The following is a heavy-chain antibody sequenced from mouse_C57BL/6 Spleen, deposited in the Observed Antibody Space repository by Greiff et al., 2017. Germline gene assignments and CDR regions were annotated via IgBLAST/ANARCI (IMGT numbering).Heavy chain of an antibody. D-gene: IGHD2-5*01. J-gene: IGHJ4*01. V-gene: IGHV14-2*01. CDR2: IDPEDGET. Sequence: EVQLQQSGAELVKPGASVKLSCPASGFNIKDYYMHWVKQRTEQGLEWIGRIDPEDGETTYAPKFQGKATITADTSSNTAYLQLSSLTSEDTAFYYCARRYYSKEDYAMDYWGQGTSVTVSS. CDR3: ARRYYSKEDYAMDY. CDR1: GFNIKDYY.